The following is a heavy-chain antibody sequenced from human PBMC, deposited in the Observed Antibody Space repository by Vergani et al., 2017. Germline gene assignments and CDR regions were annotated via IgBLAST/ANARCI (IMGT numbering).Heavy chain of an antibody. CDR1: GGSFSGYY. D-gene: IGHD1-26*01. V-gene: IGHV4-34*01. Sequence: QVQLQQWGAGLLKPSETLSLTCAVYGGSFSGYYWSWICQPQGKGLEWIGEINHSGRTNYNPSLTSRVTISVDTSKSQFSLKLSSVTAADTAVYYCAGVVGATRNYYYYMDGWGKGTSVTVS. CDR3: AGVVGATRNYYYYMDG. CDR2: INHSGRT. J-gene: IGHJ6*03.